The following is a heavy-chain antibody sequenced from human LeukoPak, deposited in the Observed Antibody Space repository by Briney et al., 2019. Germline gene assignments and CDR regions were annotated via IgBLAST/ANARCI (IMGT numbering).Heavy chain of an antibody. D-gene: IGHD2-15*01. V-gene: IGHV1-18*01. Sequence: ASVKVSCKASGYSSSNYGISWVRQAPGQGLEWMGWIHIYRGNTNYAQKFQGRVTMTTDTSTSTVYMEVRGLRSDDTAMYYCARDVGVTVADSFDPWGQGTLVTVSS. CDR1: GYSSSNYG. CDR3: ARDVGVTVADSFDP. CDR2: IHIYRGNT. J-gene: IGHJ5*02.